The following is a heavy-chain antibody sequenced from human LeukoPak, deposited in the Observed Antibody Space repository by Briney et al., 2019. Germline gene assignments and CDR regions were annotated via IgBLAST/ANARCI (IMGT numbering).Heavy chain of an antibody. CDR3: AREEIRCSSTSCYC. V-gene: IGHV1-69*01. Sequence: SVKVSCKASGGTFSSYAISWVRQAPGQGLEWVGGIIPIFGTANYAQKFQGRVTITADESTSTAYMELSSLRSEDTAVYYSAREEIRCSSTSCYCWGQGTLVTVSS. CDR1: GGTFSSYA. CDR2: IIPIFGTA. D-gene: IGHD2-2*01. J-gene: IGHJ4*02.